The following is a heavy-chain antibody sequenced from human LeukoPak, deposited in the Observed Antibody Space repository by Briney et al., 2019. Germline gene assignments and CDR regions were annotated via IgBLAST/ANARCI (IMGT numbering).Heavy chain of an antibody. Sequence: ASVKVSCKASGGTFSSYGISWVRQAPGQGLEWMGGIIPIFGTANYAQKFQGRVTITADESTSTAYMELSSLRSEDTAVYYCAREDFWSGYSKNGMDVWGQGTTVTVSS. CDR3: AREDFWSGYSKNGMDV. CDR2: IIPIFGTA. J-gene: IGHJ6*02. CDR1: GGTFSSYG. V-gene: IGHV1-69*13. D-gene: IGHD3-3*01.